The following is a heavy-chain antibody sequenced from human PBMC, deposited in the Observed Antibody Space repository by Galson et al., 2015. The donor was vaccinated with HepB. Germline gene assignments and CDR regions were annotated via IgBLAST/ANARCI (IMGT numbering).Heavy chain of an antibody. Sequence: SLRLSCAASGFTFSNYWMHWVRQAPGKGLVWVSRINSDETSKSYADSVKGRFTISRDNAKNTLYLQMNSLRAEDTAVYYCARARIAGAGFDYWGQGTLVTVSS. CDR1: GFTFSNYW. CDR2: INSDETSK. V-gene: IGHV3-74*01. CDR3: ARARIAGAGFDY. J-gene: IGHJ4*02. D-gene: IGHD6-13*01.